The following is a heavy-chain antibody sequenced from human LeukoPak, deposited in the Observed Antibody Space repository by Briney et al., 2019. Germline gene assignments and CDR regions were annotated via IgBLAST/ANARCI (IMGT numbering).Heavy chain of an antibody. CDR3: ARRSSHNGGYYFDY. CDR2: INHSGST. J-gene: IGHJ4*02. Sequence: PSETLSLTCAVYGGSFSGYYWSWIRQPPGKGLEWIGEINHSGSTNYSPSLKSRVTISVDTSKNQFSLKLSSVTAADTAVYYCARRSSHNGGYYFDYWGQGTLVTVSS. V-gene: IGHV4-34*01. CDR1: GGSFSGYY. D-gene: IGHD6-13*01.